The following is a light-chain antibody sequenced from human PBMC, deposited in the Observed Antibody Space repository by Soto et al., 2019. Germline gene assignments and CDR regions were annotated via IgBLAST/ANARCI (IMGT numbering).Light chain of an antibody. V-gene: IGLV3-1*01. CDR2: QDS. J-gene: IGLJ2*01. Sequence: SSELTQPPSVSVSPGQTASITCSGAKLGDKYASWYQQKPGQSPVLVMYQDSKRPSGIPERFSGSNSGNAATLTISGTQTMEEADYYCQAWDTSTVVFGGGTKLTVL. CDR1: KLGDKY. CDR3: QAWDTSTVV.